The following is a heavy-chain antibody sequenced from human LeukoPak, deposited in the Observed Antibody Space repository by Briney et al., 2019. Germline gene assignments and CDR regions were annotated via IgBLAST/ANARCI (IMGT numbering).Heavy chain of an antibody. V-gene: IGHV4-38-2*02. CDR3: ARPYYYDSSGSWNYYYYYMDV. CDR2: MFYTGNS. J-gene: IGHJ6*03. Sequence: SETLSLTCTVFGYSINNGYYWGWIRQAPGKGLEWIGSMFYTGNSYYNPSLKRRVTIAIDTSKNQFSLKLSSVTAADTAVYYCARPYYYDSSGSWNYYYYYMDVWGKGTTVTVSS. D-gene: IGHD3-22*01. CDR1: GYSINNGYY.